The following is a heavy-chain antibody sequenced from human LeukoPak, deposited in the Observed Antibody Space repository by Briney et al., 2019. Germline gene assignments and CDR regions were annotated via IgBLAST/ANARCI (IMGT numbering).Heavy chain of an antibody. CDR2: ISAYNGNT. CDR3: ARDPDTAMVSGYFDY. D-gene: IGHD5-18*01. CDR1: GYTFTSYG. J-gene: IGHJ4*02. V-gene: IGHV1-18*01. Sequence: ASVKVSCKASGYTFTSYGISWVRQAPGQGLEWMGWISAYNGNTNYAQKLQGRVTMTTDTSTSTAYMELRSLRSDDTAMYYCARDPDTAMVSGYFDYWGQGTLVTVSS.